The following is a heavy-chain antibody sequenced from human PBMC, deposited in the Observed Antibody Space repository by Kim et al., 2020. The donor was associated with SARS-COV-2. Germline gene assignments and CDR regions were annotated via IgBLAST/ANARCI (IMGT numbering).Heavy chain of an antibody. V-gene: IGHV4-34*01. Sequence: SETLSLTCAVYGGSFSGYYWSWIRQPPGKGLEWIGEINHSGSTNYNPSLKSRVTISVDTSKNQFSLKLSSVTAADTAVYYCARDMITFGGVTFDYWGQGTLVTVSS. CDR1: GGSFSGYY. J-gene: IGHJ4*02. D-gene: IGHD3-16*01. CDR3: ARDMITFGGVTFDY. CDR2: INHSGST.